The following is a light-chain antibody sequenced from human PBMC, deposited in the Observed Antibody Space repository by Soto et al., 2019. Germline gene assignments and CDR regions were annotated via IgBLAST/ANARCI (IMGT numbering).Light chain of an antibody. V-gene: IGKV1-39*01. J-gene: IGKJ4*01. CDR1: QSNSSY. Sequence: DIQMTQSPSSLSASVGDRVTITCRASQSNSSYLNWYQQKPGKAPKLLIYAASSLQSGVPSRFSGSGSGTDFTLTISSLQPEDFATYYCQQSYSTPRLTFGRGTKVEIK. CDR2: AAS. CDR3: QQSYSTPRLT.